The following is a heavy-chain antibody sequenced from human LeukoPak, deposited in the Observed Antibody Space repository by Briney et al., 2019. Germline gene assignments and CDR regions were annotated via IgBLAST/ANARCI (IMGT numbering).Heavy chain of an antibody. Sequence: ASVKVSCKASGYTFTSYDINWVRQATGQGLEWMGWMNPNSGNTGYAQKFQGRVTMTRNTSISTAYMELSSLRSEDPAVYYCARAGDAVAGIQLLYSDYWGQGTLVTVSS. D-gene: IGHD6-19*01. V-gene: IGHV1-8*01. CDR1: GYTFTSYD. CDR3: ARAGDAVAGIQLLYSDY. J-gene: IGHJ4*02. CDR2: MNPNSGNT.